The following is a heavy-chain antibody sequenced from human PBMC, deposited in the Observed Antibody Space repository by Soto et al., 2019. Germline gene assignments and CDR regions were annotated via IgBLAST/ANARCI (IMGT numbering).Heavy chain of an antibody. CDR1: GFTFSSYW. J-gene: IGHJ2*01. CDR2: INRDGSST. Sequence: EVQLVESGGGLVQPGGSLRLSCAASGFTFSSYWMHWVRQAPGKGLVLVSRINRDGSSTSYADSVKVRFTISRDNAKNTLYLQMNILRAEDTAVYYCARGGSLNWYFDLWGRGTLVTVSS. D-gene: IGHD1-26*01. V-gene: IGHV3-74*01. CDR3: ARGGSLNWYFDL.